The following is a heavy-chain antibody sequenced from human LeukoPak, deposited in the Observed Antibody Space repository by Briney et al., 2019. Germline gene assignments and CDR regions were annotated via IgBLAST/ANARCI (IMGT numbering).Heavy chain of an antibody. D-gene: IGHD3-22*01. CDR2: IYYSGST. CDR1: GGSISSYY. V-gene: IGHV4-59*01. Sequence: PSETLSLTCTVSGGSISSYYWSWIRQPPGKGLEWIGYIYYSGSTNYNPSLKSRVTISVETSKNQFSLKLSSVTAADTAVYYCASDSSGYRYYFDYWGQGTLVTVSS. J-gene: IGHJ4*02. CDR3: ASDSSGYRYYFDY.